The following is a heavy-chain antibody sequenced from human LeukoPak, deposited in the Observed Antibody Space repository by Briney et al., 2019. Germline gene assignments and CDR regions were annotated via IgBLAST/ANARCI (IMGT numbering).Heavy chain of an antibody. CDR1: GFTFSSYS. Sequence: GXLRLSCAASGFTFSSYSMNWVRQAPGKGLEWVSSISSSSSYIYYAGSVKGRFTISRDNAKNSLYLQMNSLRAEDTAVYYCATSAMAPYYFDYWGQGTLVTVSS. D-gene: IGHD5-18*01. V-gene: IGHV3-21*01. CDR3: ATSAMAPYYFDY. J-gene: IGHJ4*02. CDR2: ISSSSSYI.